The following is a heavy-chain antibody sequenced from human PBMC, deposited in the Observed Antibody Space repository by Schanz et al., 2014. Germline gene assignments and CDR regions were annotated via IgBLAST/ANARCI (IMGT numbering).Heavy chain of an antibody. Sequence: QVQLVQSGAEVKKPGSSMKVSCKASGGTFNSYTINWVRQAPGQGLEWMGRIIPVLNIATYAQRFQGRVSITADTSTNTAYMDLRSLRSDDTAVYYCARDQSPYTNSSDVRYFDYWGQGSLVTVSS. J-gene: IGHJ4*02. CDR3: ARDQSPYTNSSDVRYFDY. D-gene: IGHD6-6*01. V-gene: IGHV1-69*08. CDR1: GGTFNSYT. CDR2: IIPVLNIA.